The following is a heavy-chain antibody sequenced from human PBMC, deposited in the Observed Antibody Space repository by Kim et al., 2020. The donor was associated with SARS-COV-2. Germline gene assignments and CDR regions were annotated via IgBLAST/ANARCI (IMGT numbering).Heavy chain of an antibody. Sequence: QKCPGRDTMTRHTSTSTVYMELSSLRSEDTAVYYCARADDYGDYVLRFDYWGQGTLVTVSS. V-gene: IGHV1-46*01. CDR3: ARADDYGDYVLRFDY. D-gene: IGHD4-17*01. J-gene: IGHJ4*02.